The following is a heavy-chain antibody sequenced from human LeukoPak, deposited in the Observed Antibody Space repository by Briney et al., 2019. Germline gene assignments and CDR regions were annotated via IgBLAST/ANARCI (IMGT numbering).Heavy chain of an antibody. J-gene: IGHJ6*03. CDR3: ARSYSSSWYITQYYYYMDV. CDR1: GGSISIYY. D-gene: IGHD6-13*01. CDR2: IYYSGST. V-gene: IGHV4-59*01. Sequence: RSETLTLTCTVSGGSISIYYWSWIRQPPGKGLERIGYIYYSGSTNYNPSLKSRVTISVDTSKNQFSLKLSSVTAADTAVYYCARSYSSSWYITQYYYYMDVWGKGTTVTVSS.